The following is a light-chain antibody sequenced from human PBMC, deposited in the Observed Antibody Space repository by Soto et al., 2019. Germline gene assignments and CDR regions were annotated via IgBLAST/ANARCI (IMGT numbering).Light chain of an antibody. CDR3: HSYDTNLRGV. CDR2: ANS. V-gene: IGLV1-40*01. Sequence: QSVLTQPPSVSGAPGQRVTISCTGSSSNIGAGYDVHWYQQFPGTAPKLLIYANSNRPSGVTDRFSASKSGTSASLAITGLQADDEADYYCHSYDTNLRGVFGTGTKVTVL. CDR1: SSNIGAGYD. J-gene: IGLJ1*01.